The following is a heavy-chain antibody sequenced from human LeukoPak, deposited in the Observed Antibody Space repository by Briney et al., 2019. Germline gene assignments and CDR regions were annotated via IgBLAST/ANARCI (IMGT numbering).Heavy chain of an antibody. Sequence: PGGSLRLSCAASGINFNTYAMHWVRQAPGKGLEWVSLISGDGDRTSYADSVKGRFTISRDNDKNSLYLQVNSLRIEDSALYYCAKDRGYEVVFDPRGQGTLVAVSS. CDR3: AKDRGYEVVFDP. D-gene: IGHD5-12*01. CDR1: GINFNTYA. J-gene: IGHJ5*02. V-gene: IGHV3-43*02. CDR2: ISGDGDRT.